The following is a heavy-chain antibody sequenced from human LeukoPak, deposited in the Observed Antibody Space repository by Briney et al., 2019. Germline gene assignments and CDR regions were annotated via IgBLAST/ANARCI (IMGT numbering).Heavy chain of an antibody. V-gene: IGHV1-18*01. Sequence: ASVKVSCKASAYTFTSYGISWVRQAPGQGLEWMGWISAYNGNTNYAQKLQGRVTMTTDTSTSTAYMELRSLRSEDTAVYYCARRDSGSYAHDYWGQGTLVTVSS. CDR1: AYTFTSYG. D-gene: IGHD1-26*01. J-gene: IGHJ4*02. CDR3: ARRDSGSYAHDY. CDR2: ISAYNGNT.